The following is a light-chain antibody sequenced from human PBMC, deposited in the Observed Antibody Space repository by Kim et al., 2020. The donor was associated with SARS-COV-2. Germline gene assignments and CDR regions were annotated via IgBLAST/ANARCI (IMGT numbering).Light chain of an antibody. CDR2: AAS. Sequence: ASVGDRVTITCRASQSISSYLNWYQQKPGKAPKLLIYAASTLQSGVPSRFSGSESGTDFTLTISSLQPEDSATYYCQQSYTIPQTFGPGTKVEIK. CDR1: QSISSY. V-gene: IGKV1-39*01. CDR3: QQSYTIPQT. J-gene: IGKJ1*01.